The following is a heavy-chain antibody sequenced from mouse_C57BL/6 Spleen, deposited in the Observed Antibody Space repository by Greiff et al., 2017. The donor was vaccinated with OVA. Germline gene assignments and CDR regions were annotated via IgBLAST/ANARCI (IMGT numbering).Heavy chain of an antibody. Sequence: QVQLQQPGAELVMPGASVKLSCKASGYTFTSYWMHWVKQRPGQGLEWIGEIDPSDSYTNYNQKFKGKSTLTVDKSSITAYMQLSSLTSEDAAVYYCARCRYYYGSSSYYFDYGGQGTTLTVSS. J-gene: IGHJ2*01. V-gene: IGHV1-69*01. CDR3: ARCRYYYGSSSYYFDY. CDR1: GYTFTSYW. D-gene: IGHD1-1*01. CDR2: IDPSDSYT.